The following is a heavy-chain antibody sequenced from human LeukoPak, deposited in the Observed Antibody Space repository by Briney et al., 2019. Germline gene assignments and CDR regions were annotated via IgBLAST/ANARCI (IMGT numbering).Heavy chain of an antibody. D-gene: IGHD2-2*01. V-gene: IGHV1-8*01. CDR2: MNPNSGNT. CDR3: ARDCTSTSCRSGL. CDR1: GYTFTNFD. J-gene: IGHJ4*02. Sequence: ASVKVSCKASGYTFTNFDINWVRQATGQGLEWMGWMNPNSGNTGYAQKFQGRVAMTRNTSISTAYMELSSLRSDDTAVYYCARDCTSTSCRSGLWGQGTLVTVSS.